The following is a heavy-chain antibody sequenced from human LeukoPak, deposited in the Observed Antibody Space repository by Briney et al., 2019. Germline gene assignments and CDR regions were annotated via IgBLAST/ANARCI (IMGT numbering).Heavy chain of an antibody. CDR1: GYIFTTYW. J-gene: IGHJ4*02. V-gene: IGHV5-51*01. Sequence: GEFLKISCKGSGYIFTTYWIAWVRQMPGKGLEWMGIIYPGDSDTRYSPSFQAKVTNSVNKSINTAYLQWSSLTASDTAMYYCARRAWNYEYFDYWGQGTLVTVSS. D-gene: IGHD1-7*01. CDR2: IYPGDSDT. CDR3: ARRAWNYEYFDY.